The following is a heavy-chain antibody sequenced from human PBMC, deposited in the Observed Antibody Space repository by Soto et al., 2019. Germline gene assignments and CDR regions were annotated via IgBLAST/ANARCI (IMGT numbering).Heavy chain of an antibody. CDR3: ARGYYYDSSGSYSNAYYFDY. CDR2: IIPIFGTA. CDR1: GGTFSSYA. Sequence: QVQLVQSGAEVKKPGSSVKVSCKASGGTFSSYAISWVRQAPGQGLEWMGGIIPIFGTANYAQKFQGRVTITADESTSTAYMELSSLRSEATAVYYCARGYYYDSSGSYSNAYYFDYWGQGTLVTVSS. D-gene: IGHD3-22*01. J-gene: IGHJ4*02. V-gene: IGHV1-69*01.